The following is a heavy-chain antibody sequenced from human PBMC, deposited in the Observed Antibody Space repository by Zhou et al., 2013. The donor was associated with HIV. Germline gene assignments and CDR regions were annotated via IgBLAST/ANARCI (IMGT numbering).Heavy chain of an antibody. CDR2: ISAYNGKT. D-gene: IGHD2-21*02. V-gene: IGHV1-18*01. Sequence: QVHLVQSGPEVKKPGASVKVSCKASGYIFTSYGISWVRQAPGQGLEWMGWISAYNGKTNYAQKLQGRVTMTTDKSTSTAYMELRSLRSDDTAVYYCARWAVAVTAHNYGMDVWGQGTTVTVSS. CDR3: ARWAVAVTAHNYGMDV. J-gene: IGHJ6*02. CDR1: GYIFTSYG.